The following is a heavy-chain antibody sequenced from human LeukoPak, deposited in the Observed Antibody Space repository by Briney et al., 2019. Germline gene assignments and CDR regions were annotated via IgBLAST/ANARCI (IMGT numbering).Heavy chain of an antibody. CDR2: ISSSGSTI. J-gene: IGHJ6*04. CDR1: GFTFSRYE. CDR3: AELGITMIGGV. D-gene: IGHD3-10*02. V-gene: IGHV3-48*03. Sequence: RPGGSLRLSCAASGFTFSRYEMNWVRQAPGKGLEWVSYISSSGSTIYYADSAKGRFTISRDNAKNSLYLQMNSLRAEDTAVYYCAELGITMIGGVWGKGTTVTISS.